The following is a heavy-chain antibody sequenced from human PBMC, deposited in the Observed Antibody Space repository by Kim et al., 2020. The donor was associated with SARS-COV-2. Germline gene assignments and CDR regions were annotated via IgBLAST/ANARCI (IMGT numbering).Heavy chain of an antibody. Sequence: GGSLRLSCVASGFTFSTCWMNWVRQAPGKGLEWVANIKEDGHEKYYVDSVKGRFTISRDNAKKSLYLQMNSLRVEDTAVYYCAAASRAPFDYWGQGILVTVSS. CDR1: GFTFSTCW. J-gene: IGHJ4*02. V-gene: IGHV3-7*01. CDR3: AAASRAPFDY. CDR2: IKEDGHEK.